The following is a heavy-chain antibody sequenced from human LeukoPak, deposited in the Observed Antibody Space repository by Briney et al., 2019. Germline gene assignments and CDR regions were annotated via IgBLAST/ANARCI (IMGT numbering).Heavy chain of an antibody. Sequence: GASVKVSCKASGYTFTSYDINWVRQATGQGLEWMGWMSPNSGNTGYAQKFQGRVTMTRNTSISTAYMELSSLRSEDTAVYYCARVLRYFDWLLYGPDAFDIWAKGQWSPSLQ. CDR1: GYTFTSYD. CDR3: ARVLRYFDWLLYGPDAFDI. D-gene: IGHD3-9*01. CDR2: MSPNSGNT. V-gene: IGHV1-8*01. J-gene: IGHJ3*02.